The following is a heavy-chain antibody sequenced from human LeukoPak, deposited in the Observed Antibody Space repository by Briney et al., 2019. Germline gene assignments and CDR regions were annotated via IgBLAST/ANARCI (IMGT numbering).Heavy chain of an antibody. CDR1: GGSISSSSYY. CDR3: ARGLYDSSGYTHKDYYYYYMDV. CDR2: IYYSGST. J-gene: IGHJ6*03. Sequence: KPSETLSLTCTVSGGSISSSSYYWGWIRQPPGKGLEWIGSIYYSGSTYYNPSLKSRVTISVDTSKNQFSLKLSSVTAADTAVYYCARGLYDSSGYTHKDYYYYYMDVWGKGTTVTVSS. D-gene: IGHD3-22*01. V-gene: IGHV4-39*07.